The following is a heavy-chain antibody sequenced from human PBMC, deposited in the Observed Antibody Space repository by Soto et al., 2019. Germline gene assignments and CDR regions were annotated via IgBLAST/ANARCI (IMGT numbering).Heavy chain of an antibody. CDR3: ARASGSYQQEIDY. D-gene: IGHD1-26*01. CDR1: GGSISGYY. J-gene: IGHJ4*02. CDR2: IYYSGST. V-gene: IGHV4-59*01. Sequence: SETLSLTCTVSGGSISGYYWSWIRQPPGKGLEWIGYIYYSGSTNYNPSLKSRVTISVDTSKNQFSLKLSSVTAADTAVYYCARASGSYQQEIDYWGQGTLVTVSS.